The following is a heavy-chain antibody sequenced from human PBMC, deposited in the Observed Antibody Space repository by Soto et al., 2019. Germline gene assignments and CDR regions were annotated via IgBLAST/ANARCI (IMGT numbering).Heavy chain of an antibody. D-gene: IGHD6-19*01. J-gene: IGHJ4*02. CDR3: ARSVEGHFDY. Sequence: EVQLVESGGDLVQRGGSLRLSCVASGFTFSVYSMNWVHQAPGKGLEWFSYITSDTKTIKYADSVKGRFTISRDNAKNSVYLQMNSLRDEDTAVYYCARSVEGHFDYWGQGTVFTVSS. V-gene: IGHV3-48*02. CDR2: ITSDTKTI. CDR1: GFTFSVYS.